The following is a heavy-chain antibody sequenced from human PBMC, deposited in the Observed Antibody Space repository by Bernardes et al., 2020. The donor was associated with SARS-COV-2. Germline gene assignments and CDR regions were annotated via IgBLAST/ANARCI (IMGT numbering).Heavy chain of an antibody. CDR1: GFTFSSYS. CDR2: ISSSSSYI. V-gene: IGHV3-21*01. D-gene: IGHD2-2*01. CDR3: ASSQIVGVPAHIDV. Sequence: GGSLRLSCAASGFTFSSYSMNWVRQAPGKGLEWVSSISSSSSYIYYADSVKGRFTISRDNAKNSLYLQMNSLRAEDTAVYYCASSQIVGVPAHIDVWGKGTTVTVSS. J-gene: IGHJ6*04.